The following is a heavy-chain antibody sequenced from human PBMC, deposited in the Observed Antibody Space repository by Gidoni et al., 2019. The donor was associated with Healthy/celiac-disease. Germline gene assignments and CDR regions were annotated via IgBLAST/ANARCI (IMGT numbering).Heavy chain of an antibody. Sequence: EVQLVESGGGLVKPGGSLRLSCAASGFTFSSYSMIWVRQAPGKGREWVASISSSSSYIYYADSVKGRFTISRDNAKNSLYLQMNSLRAEDTDVYYCARDGGWGSGWVDAFDIWGQGTMVTVSS. CDR3: ARDGGWGSGWVDAFDI. J-gene: IGHJ3*02. CDR2: ISSSSSYI. CDR1: GFTFSSYS. V-gene: IGHV3-21*01. D-gene: IGHD6-19*01.